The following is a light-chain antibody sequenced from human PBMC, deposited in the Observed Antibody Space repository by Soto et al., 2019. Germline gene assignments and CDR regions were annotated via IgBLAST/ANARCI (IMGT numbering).Light chain of an antibody. CDR1: QSISSS. CDR3: QQGDSFPIT. Sequence: DIQMTQSPSSVSASVGDRVTITCRASQSISSSLAWYQQKPGTVPKLLIYAASSLQSGVPSRFSGSGAVTEFTLSITSLQPEDFGTYYCQQGDSFPITFGQGTRLEIK. J-gene: IGKJ5*01. CDR2: AAS. V-gene: IGKV1-12*01.